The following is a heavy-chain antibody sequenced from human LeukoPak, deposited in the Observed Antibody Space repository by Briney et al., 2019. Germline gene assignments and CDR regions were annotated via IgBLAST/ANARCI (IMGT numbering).Heavy chain of an antibody. Sequence: ASVKVSSKASGYSFTNYAINWVRQAPGQGLEWMGWINTNTGDPMFAQGFTGRYVFSLDTSVNTAYLLIRSLKPEDTAVYYCARERSVTESDFDYWGQGTLVTVSS. CDR3: ARERSVTESDFDY. D-gene: IGHD2-21*02. CDR1: GYSFTNYA. V-gene: IGHV7-4-1*01. CDR2: INTNTGDP. J-gene: IGHJ4*02.